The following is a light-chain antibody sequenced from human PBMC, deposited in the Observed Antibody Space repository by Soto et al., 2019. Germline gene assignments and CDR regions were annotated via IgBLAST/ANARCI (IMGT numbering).Light chain of an antibody. CDR2: GNS. J-gene: IGLJ2*01. Sequence: QSVLTQPPSVSGAPGQRVTISCTGSSSNIGAGYDVHWYQQLPGTAPKVFIYGNSNRPSGVPDRFSGSKSGTSASLAITGLQAEHEADYYCQSYDTSLSGSVFGGGTQLTVL. V-gene: IGLV1-40*01. CDR3: QSYDTSLSGSV. CDR1: SSNIGAGYD.